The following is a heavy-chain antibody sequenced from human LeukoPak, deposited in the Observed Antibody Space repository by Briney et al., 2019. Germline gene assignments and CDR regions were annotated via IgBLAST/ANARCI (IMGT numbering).Heavy chain of an antibody. CDR3: ARDRGYSYARGRDYYYMDV. CDR2: IYTSGST. Sequence: PSETLSLTCTVSGGSISSYYWSWIRQPAGKGLEGIGRIYTSGSTNYNPSLKSRVTMSVDTSKNQFSLKLSSVTAADTAVYYCARDRGYSYARGRDYYYMDVWGKGTTVTVSS. D-gene: IGHD5-18*01. CDR1: GGSISSYY. J-gene: IGHJ6*03. V-gene: IGHV4-4*07.